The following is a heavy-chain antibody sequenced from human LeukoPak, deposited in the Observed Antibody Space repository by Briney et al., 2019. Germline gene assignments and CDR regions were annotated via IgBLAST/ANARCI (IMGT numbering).Heavy chain of an antibody. CDR3: ARDLFGAVAGTLVY. D-gene: IGHD6-19*01. J-gene: IGHJ4*02. CDR2: INPNSGGT. Sequence: ASVKVSCKASGYTFTDYYMHWVRQAPGQGLEWMGWINPNSGGTNYAQKFQGRVTMTRDTSISTAYMELSRLRSDDTAVYYCARDLFGAVAGTLVYWGQGTLVTVSS. V-gene: IGHV1-2*02. CDR1: GYTFTDYY.